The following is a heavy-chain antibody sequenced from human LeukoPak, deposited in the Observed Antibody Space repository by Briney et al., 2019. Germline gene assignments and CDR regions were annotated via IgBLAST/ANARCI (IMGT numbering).Heavy chain of an antibody. CDR3: ARHEWDYYDSSGKGYYFDY. Sequence: GGSLRLSCAASGFTVSSNYMSWVRQAPGKGLEWVSSISSSSSYIYYADSVKGRFTISRDNAKNSLYLQMNSLRAEDTAVYYCARHEWDYYDSSGKGYYFDYWGQGTLVTVSS. D-gene: IGHD3-22*01. CDR2: ISSSSSYI. V-gene: IGHV3-21*01. CDR1: GFTVSSNY. J-gene: IGHJ4*02.